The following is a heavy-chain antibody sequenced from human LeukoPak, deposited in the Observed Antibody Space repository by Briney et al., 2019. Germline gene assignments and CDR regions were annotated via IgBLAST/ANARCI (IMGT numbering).Heavy chain of an antibody. V-gene: IGHV1-8*01. D-gene: IGHD6-13*01. CDR1: GYTFTSYD. CDR2: MNPNSGNT. J-gene: IGHJ4*02. Sequence: ASVNVSCKASGYTFTSYDINWVRQATGQGLEWMGWMNPNSGNTGYAQKFQGRVTMTRNTSISTAYMELSSLRSEDTAVYYCASASRSWYPYYFDYWGQGTLVTVSS. CDR3: ASASRSWYPYYFDY.